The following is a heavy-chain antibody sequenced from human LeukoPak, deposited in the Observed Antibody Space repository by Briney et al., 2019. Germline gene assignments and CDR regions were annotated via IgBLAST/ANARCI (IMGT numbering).Heavy chain of an antibody. Sequence: GGSLRLSCAASGFTFSSYAMHWVRQAPGKGLEGVAVISYVGSNKYYADSVKGRFTISRDNSKNTLYLQMNSLRAEDTAAYYCARDRAPGMAVAGTLCDYWGQGTLVTVSS. V-gene: IGHV3-30-3*01. CDR1: GFTFSSYA. J-gene: IGHJ4*02. CDR3: ARDRAPGMAVAGTLCDY. D-gene: IGHD6-19*01. CDR2: ISYVGSNK.